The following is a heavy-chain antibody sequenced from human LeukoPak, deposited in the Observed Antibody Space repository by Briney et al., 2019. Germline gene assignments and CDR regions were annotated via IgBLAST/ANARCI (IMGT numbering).Heavy chain of an antibody. CDR3: ARGPNSSSWYLYFQH. J-gene: IGHJ1*01. V-gene: IGHV4-34*01. D-gene: IGHD6-13*01. CDR1: GFSFSSHW. Sequence: PGGSLRLSCTASGFSFSSHWMHWVRQPPGKGLEWIGEINHSGSTNYNPSLKSRVTISVDTSKNQFSLKLSSVTAADTAVYYCARGPNSSSWYLYFQHWGQGTLVTVSS. CDR2: INHSGST.